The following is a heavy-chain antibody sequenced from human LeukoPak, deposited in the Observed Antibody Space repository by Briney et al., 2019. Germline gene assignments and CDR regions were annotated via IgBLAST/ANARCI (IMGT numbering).Heavy chain of an antibody. CDR1: GGSISSGGYY. CDR3: AREASGSYSGFDY. V-gene: IGHV4-31*03. CDR2: IYYSGST. D-gene: IGHD1-26*01. J-gene: IGHJ4*02. Sequence: SQTLSLTCTVSGGSISSGGYYWSWIRQHPGKGLEWIGYIYYSGSTYCNPSLKSRVTISVDTSKNQFSLKLSSVTAADTAVYYCAREASGSYSGFDYWGQGTLVTVSS.